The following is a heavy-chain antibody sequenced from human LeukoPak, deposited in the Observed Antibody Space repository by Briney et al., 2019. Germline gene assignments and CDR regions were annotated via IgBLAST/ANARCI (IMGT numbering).Heavy chain of an antibody. D-gene: IGHD4-17*01. CDR3: ARESGSVTSEVDFDY. CDR2: IYSDGST. V-gene: IGHV3-53*01. CDR1: GFTVRSNY. Sequence: GGSLRLSCATPGFTVRSNYMSWVRQAPGKGLEWVSVIYSDGSTYYADSVKGRFTISRDNSKNTLYLQMNSLRAEDTAVYYCARESGSVTSEVDFDYWGQGTLVSVSS. J-gene: IGHJ4*02.